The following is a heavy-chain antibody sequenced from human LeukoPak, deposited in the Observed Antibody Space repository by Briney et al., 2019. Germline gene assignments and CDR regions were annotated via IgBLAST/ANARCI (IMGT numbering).Heavy chain of an antibody. V-gene: IGHV3-20*04. Sequence: PGGSLRLSCAASGFTFDDYGMSWVRQAPGKGLEWVSGINWNGGSTGYADSVKGRFTISRDNAKNSLYLQMNSLRDEDTALYYCARGYRSGEYFDYWGQGTLVTVSS. J-gene: IGHJ4*02. CDR3: ARGYRSGEYFDY. D-gene: IGHD3-16*01. CDR1: GFTFDDYG. CDR2: INWNGGST.